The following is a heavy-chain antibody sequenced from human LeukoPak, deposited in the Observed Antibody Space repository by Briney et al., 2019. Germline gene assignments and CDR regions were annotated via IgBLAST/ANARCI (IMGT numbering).Heavy chain of an antibody. J-gene: IGHJ4*02. CDR2: IYYSGST. V-gene: IGHV4-39*01. D-gene: IGHD6-19*01. CDR1: GGSISSSSYY. CDR3: AIVSSIAVAGAGY. Sequence: SETLSLTCTVSGGSISSSSYYWGWIRQPPGKGLEWIGSIYYSGSTYYNPSLKSRVTISVDTSKNQFSLKLSSVTAADTAVYYCAIVSSIAVAGAGYWGQGTLVTVSS.